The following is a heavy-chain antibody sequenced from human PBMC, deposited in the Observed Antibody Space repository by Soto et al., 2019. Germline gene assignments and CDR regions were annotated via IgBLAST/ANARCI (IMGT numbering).Heavy chain of an antibody. D-gene: IGHD6-6*01. V-gene: IGHV3-30*03. CDR1: GFTFSTYG. CDR2: ISYAGINK. J-gene: IGHJ3*02. Sequence: GGSLRLSCAASGFTFSTYGIHWVRQAPCKGLEWVAIISYAGINKYYADSVKGRFTISRDNSKNTLYLQMNSLRAEDTAVYYCATDLYSSSYLGAFDIWGQGTMVTVSS. CDR3: ATDLYSSSYLGAFDI.